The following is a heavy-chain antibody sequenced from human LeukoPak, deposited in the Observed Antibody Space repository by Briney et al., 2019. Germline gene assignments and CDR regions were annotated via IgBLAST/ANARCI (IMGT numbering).Heavy chain of an antibody. Sequence: SQTLSLTCAVSGGSISSGGYSWSWIRQPPGKGLEWIGYIYHSGSTYYNPSLKSRVTISVDRSENQFSLKLSSVTAADTAVYYCARYHSSGFYYFDYWGQGTLVTVSS. CDR1: GGSISSGGYS. CDR2: IYHSGST. V-gene: IGHV4-30-2*01. D-gene: IGHD6-19*01. CDR3: ARYHSSGFYYFDY. J-gene: IGHJ4*02.